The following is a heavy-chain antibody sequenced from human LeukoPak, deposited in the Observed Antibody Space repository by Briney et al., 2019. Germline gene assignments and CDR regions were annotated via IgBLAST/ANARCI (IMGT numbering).Heavy chain of an antibody. Sequence: GGSLRLSCAASGFTFSSYAMSWVRQAPGKGLEWVSAISGSGGSTYYADSVKGRFTISRDNSKNTLYLQMNSPRAEDTAVYYCAKGSPGLYYYYGMDVWGQGTTVTVSS. J-gene: IGHJ6*02. CDR1: GFTFSSYA. D-gene: IGHD7-27*01. CDR2: ISGSGGST. CDR3: AKGSPGLYYYYGMDV. V-gene: IGHV3-23*01.